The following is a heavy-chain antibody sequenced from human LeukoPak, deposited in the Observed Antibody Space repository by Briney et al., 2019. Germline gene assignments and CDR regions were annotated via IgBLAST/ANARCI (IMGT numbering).Heavy chain of an antibody. CDR2: INAGNGNT. CDR1: GYTLTSYA. D-gene: IGHD2-2*01. V-gene: IGHV1-3*01. CDR3: ARGRDYYCSSTSCYSLGWFDP. Sequence: ASVKVSCKASGYTLTSYAMHWVRQAPGQRLEWMGWINAGNGNTKYSQKFQGRVTITRDTSASTAYMELSSLRSEDTAVYYCARGRDYYCSSTSCYSLGWFDPWGQGTLVTVSS. J-gene: IGHJ5*02.